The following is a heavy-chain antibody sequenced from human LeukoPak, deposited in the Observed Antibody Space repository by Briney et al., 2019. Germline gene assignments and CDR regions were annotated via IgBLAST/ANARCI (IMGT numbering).Heavy chain of an antibody. CDR3: AKDSEQLAYYFDY. J-gene: IGHJ4*02. V-gene: IGHV3-30*18. Sequence: GGSLRLSCAVSGFNFSNYGMHWVRQAPGKGLEWVAGISNDGGNKYYAESVKGRFTISRDNSKNTLYLQMNSLRAEDTAVYYCAKDSEQLAYYFDYWGQGTLVTVSS. CDR1: GFNFSNYG. CDR2: ISNDGGNK. D-gene: IGHD6-13*01.